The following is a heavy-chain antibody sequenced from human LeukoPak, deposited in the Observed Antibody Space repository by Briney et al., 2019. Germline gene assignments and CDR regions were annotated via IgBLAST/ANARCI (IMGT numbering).Heavy chain of an antibody. Sequence: ASVKVSCKASGYTVTSYYMHWVRQAPGQGLEWMGIINPSGGSTSYAQKFQGRVTMTRDTSTSTVYMELSSLRSEDTAVYYCAREHGDYLLDYWGQGTLVTVSS. V-gene: IGHV1-46*01. D-gene: IGHD4-17*01. CDR1: GYTVTSYY. CDR2: INPSGGST. J-gene: IGHJ4*02. CDR3: AREHGDYLLDY.